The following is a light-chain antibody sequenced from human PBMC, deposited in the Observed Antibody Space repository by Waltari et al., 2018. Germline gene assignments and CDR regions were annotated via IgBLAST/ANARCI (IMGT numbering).Light chain of an antibody. CDR2: DVN. CDR3: SSYTSSSTLDVV. Sequence: QSALTQPASVSGPPGQSITISCTGTSSDVDAYNYVSWYQQHPGKVPKVMIYDVNKRPSGVSNRFSGSKSGNTASLTISGLQAEDEADYYCSSYTSSSTLDVVFGGGTKLTVL. CDR1: SSDVDAYNY. V-gene: IGLV2-14*01. J-gene: IGLJ2*01.